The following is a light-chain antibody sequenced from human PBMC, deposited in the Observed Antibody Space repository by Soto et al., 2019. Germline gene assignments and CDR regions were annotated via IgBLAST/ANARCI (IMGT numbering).Light chain of an antibody. Sequence: QSALTQPASVSGSPGQSITISCTGTSSDVGGYNYVSWYQQHPGKAPKLMIYDVSNRPSGVSNRFSGSKSGNTASLTISGLPADEEDYYYCSSYTSSSTLVFGTGTKLTVL. V-gene: IGLV2-14*01. J-gene: IGLJ1*01. CDR2: DVS. CDR3: SSYTSSSTLV. CDR1: SSDVGGYNY.